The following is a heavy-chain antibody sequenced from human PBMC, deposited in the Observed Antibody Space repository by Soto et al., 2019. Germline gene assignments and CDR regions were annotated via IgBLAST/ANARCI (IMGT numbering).Heavy chain of an antibody. Sequence: GESLKISCAASGFSFTTYAMHWVRQAPGKGLQYVAAISTDGGGRYYTDSVKGRFIISRDNSKSTLYLQMGSLRGEDMAVYYCARYGSGSAYDHWGQGALVTVSS. D-gene: IGHD3-10*01. CDR2: ISTDGGGR. V-gene: IGHV3-64*02. CDR1: GFSFTTYA. CDR3: ARYGSGSAYDH. J-gene: IGHJ4*02.